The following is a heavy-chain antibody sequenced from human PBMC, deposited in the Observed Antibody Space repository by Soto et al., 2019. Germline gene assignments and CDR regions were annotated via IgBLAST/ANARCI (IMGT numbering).Heavy chain of an antibody. Sequence: GASVKVSCKASGYTFTSYGISWVRQAPGQGLEWMGWISAYNGNTNYAQKLQGRVTMTTDTSTSTAYMELRSLRSDDTAVYYCARDGQRTIFGVVTLNYYYYYMDVWGKGTTVTVSS. CDR1: GYTFTSYG. D-gene: IGHD3-3*01. CDR2: ISAYNGNT. CDR3: ARDGQRTIFGVVTLNYYYYYMDV. J-gene: IGHJ6*03. V-gene: IGHV1-18*01.